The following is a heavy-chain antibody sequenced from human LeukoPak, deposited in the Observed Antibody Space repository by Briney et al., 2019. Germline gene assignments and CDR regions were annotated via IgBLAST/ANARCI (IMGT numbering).Heavy chain of an antibody. CDR2: IYYSGST. J-gene: IGHJ6*03. V-gene: IGHV4-39*01. CDR3: ARHPMVRGLMGYYCYMDV. Sequence: SETLSLTCTVSGGSISSSSYYWGWIRQPPGKGLEWIGSIYYSGSTYHNPSLKSRVTISVDTSKNQFSLKLRSVTAADTAVYYCARHPMVRGLMGYYCYMDVWGKGTTVTVSS. CDR1: GGSISSSSYY. D-gene: IGHD3-10*01.